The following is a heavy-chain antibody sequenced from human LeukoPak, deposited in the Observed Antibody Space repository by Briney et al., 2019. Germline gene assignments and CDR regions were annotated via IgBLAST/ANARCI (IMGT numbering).Heavy chain of an antibody. CDR1: GFTFSDYY. CDR3: ARDLATVTTGWFDP. V-gene: IGHV3-11*04. J-gene: IGHJ5*02. Sequence: GGSLRLSCAASGFTFSDYYMSWIRQAPGKGLEWVSYISSSGSTIYYADSVKGRFTISRDNAKNSLYLQMNSLRAEDTAVYYCARDLATVTTGWFDPWGQGTLVTVSS. D-gene: IGHD4-17*01. CDR2: ISSSGSTI.